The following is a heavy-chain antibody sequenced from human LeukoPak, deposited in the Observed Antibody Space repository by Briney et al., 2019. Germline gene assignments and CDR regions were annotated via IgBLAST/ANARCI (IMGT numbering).Heavy chain of an antibody. CDR3: ARGQEDSAFYYYDSSGYYYRFDY. CDR1: GGTFSSYA. Sequence: SVKVSCKASGGTFSSYAIGWVRQAPGQGLEWMGGIIPIFGTANYAQKFQGRVTITADESTSTAYMELSSLRSEDTAVYYCARGQEDSAFYYYDSSGYYYRFDYWGQGTLVTVSS. V-gene: IGHV1-69*13. D-gene: IGHD3-22*01. CDR2: IIPIFGTA. J-gene: IGHJ4*02.